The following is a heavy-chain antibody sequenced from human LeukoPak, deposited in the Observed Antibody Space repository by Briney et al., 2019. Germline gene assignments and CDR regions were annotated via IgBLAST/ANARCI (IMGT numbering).Heavy chain of an antibody. V-gene: IGHV1-69*04. CDR3: ARGALPLLWFGESPRGSQARVYALDY. Sequence: SVKVSCKASGGTFSSYAISWVRQAPGQGLEWMGRIIPILGIANYAQKFQGRVTITADKSTSTACMELSSLRSEDTAVYYCARGALPLLWFGESPRGSQARVYALDYWGQGTLVTVSS. CDR2: IIPILGIA. CDR1: GGTFSSYA. J-gene: IGHJ4*02. D-gene: IGHD3-10*01.